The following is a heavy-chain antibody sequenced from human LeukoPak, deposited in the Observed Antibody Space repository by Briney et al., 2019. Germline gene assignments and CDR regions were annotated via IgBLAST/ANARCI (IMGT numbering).Heavy chain of an antibody. CDR1: GFSFSNYA. J-gene: IGHJ3*01. V-gene: IGHV3-23*01. CDR2: IRGTGSST. Sequence: QPGGSLRLSCAASGFSFSNYAMAWVRQGPGEGLEWVYTIRGTGSSTNYADSVEGRITISRDNSRNTLFLQMNSLRGEDTAVYFCAKGTLSIWPVPFDFWGQGTLVTVSS. CDR3: AKGTLSIWPVPFDF. D-gene: IGHD1/OR15-1a*01.